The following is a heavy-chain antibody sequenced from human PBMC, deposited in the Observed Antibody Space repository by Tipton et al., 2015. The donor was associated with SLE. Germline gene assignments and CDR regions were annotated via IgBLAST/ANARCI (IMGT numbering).Heavy chain of an antibody. V-gene: IGHV4-39*07. Sequence: TLSLTCTVSGGSISSSNYYWGWIRQPPGKGLEWIGSIYYSGTTYYNPSLKSRVGISVETSKNQFSLNLGSVTAADTAVYYCARSVGTRGSQYFDLWGQGTLVTVSS. J-gene: IGHJ5*02. CDR3: ARSVGTRGSQYFDL. D-gene: IGHD3-10*01. CDR1: GGSISSSNYY. CDR2: IYYSGTT.